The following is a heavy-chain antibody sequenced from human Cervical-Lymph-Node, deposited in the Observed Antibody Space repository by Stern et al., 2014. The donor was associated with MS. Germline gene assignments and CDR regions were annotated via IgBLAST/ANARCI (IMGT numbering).Heavy chain of an antibody. Sequence: VQLVESGGGVVQPGRSLRLSCAASGFTFSSYGMHWVRQAPGKGLEWVAVISYDGSNQYYADPLKGRFTISRDNSKNTLYLQMNSLRAEDTAVYYCAKDLGGSYYHYYYGMDVWGQGTTVTVSS. V-gene: IGHV3-30*18. CDR1: GFTFSSYG. D-gene: IGHD1-26*01. J-gene: IGHJ6*02. CDR2: ISYDGSNQ. CDR3: AKDLGGSYYHYYYGMDV.